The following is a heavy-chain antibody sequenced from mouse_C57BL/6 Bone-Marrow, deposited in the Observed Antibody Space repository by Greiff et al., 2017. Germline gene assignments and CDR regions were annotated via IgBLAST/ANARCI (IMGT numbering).Heavy chain of an antibody. V-gene: IGHV1-26*01. CDR1: GYTFTDYY. J-gene: IGHJ4*01. Sequence: EVQLQQSGPELVKPGASVKISCKASGYTFTDYYMNWVKQSHGKSLEWIGDINPNNGGTSYNQKFKGKATLTVDKSSSTAYMELRSLTSEDSAVXYCAREGSYAMDYWGQGTSVTVSS. CDR2: INPNNGGT. CDR3: AREGSYAMDY.